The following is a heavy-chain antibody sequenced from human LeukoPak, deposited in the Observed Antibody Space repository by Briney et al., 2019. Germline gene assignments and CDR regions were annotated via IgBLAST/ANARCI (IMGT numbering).Heavy chain of an antibody. CDR3: ARWYHYGSGSSTTTRLYYYYYMDV. D-gene: IGHD3-10*01. CDR2: INSDGSST. V-gene: IGHV3-74*01. Sequence: GGSLRLSCAASGFTFSSYWMHWVRQAPGKGLVWVSRINSDGSSTSYADSVKGRFTISRDNAKNTLYLQMNSLRAEDTAVYYCARWYHYGSGSSTTTRLYYYYYMDVWGKGTTVTISS. CDR1: GFTFSSYW. J-gene: IGHJ6*03.